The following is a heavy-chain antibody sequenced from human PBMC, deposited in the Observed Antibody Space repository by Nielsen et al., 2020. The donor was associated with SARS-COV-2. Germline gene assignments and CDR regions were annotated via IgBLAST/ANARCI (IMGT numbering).Heavy chain of an antibody. D-gene: IGHD6-6*01. CDR2: ISAYNGNT. V-gene: IGHV1-18*04. CDR1: GYTFTSYG. J-gene: IGHJ6*03. Sequence: VSVKVSCKASGYTFTSYGISWVRQAPGQGLEWMGWISAYNGNTNYAQKLQGRVTMTTDTSTSTAYMELRSLRSDDTAVYYCARADKQLVQYYYYYYMDVWGKGTTVTVSS. CDR3: ARADKQLVQYYYYYYMDV.